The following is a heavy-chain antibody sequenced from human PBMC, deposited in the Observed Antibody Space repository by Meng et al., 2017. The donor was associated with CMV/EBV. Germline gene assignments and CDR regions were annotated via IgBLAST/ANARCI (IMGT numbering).Heavy chain of an antibody. Sequence: QVQLVQSGAEVKKPGSSVTVSCEASGYTFTSYGISWVRQAPGQGLEWMGWISAYNGNTNYAQKLQGRVTMTTDTSTSTAYMELRSLRSDDTAVYYCARAMDFWSGYYNLGYWGQGTLVTVSS. CDR3: ARAMDFWSGYYNLGY. J-gene: IGHJ4*02. CDR2: ISAYNGNT. V-gene: IGHV1-18*01. D-gene: IGHD3-3*01. CDR1: GYTFTSYG.